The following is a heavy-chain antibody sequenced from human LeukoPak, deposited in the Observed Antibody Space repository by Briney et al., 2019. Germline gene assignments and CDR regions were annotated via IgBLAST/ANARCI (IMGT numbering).Heavy chain of an antibody. D-gene: IGHD6-19*01. CDR3: ASSSSGWYAGFMKFDY. CDR2: IIPIFGTA. J-gene: IGHJ4*02. CDR1: GGTFSSYA. V-gene: IGHV1-69*13. Sequence: SVKVSCKASGGTFSSYAISLVRQAPGQGLEWMGGIIPIFGTANYAQKFQGRVTITADESTSTAYMELSSLRSEDTAVYHCASSSSGWYAGFMKFDYWGQGTLVTVSS.